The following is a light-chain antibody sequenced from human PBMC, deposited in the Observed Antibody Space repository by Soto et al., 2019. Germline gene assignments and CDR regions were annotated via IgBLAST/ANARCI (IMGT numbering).Light chain of an antibody. Sequence: QSVLTQPPSVSGAPGQRVTISCTGSSSNIGAGYDVHWYQQLPGTAPKLLIYGNSNRPSGVPHRFSGSKSGTTASLAITGLLDEDEADYYCQSYDSRLSGVVFGGGTKLTVL. CDR2: GNS. CDR3: QSYDSRLSGVV. CDR1: SSNIGAGYD. V-gene: IGLV1-40*01. J-gene: IGLJ2*01.